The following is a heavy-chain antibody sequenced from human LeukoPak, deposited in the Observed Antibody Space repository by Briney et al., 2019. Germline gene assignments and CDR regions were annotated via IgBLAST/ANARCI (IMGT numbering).Heavy chain of an antibody. CDR1: GFSFSNHG. Sequence: GGSLRLSCAASGFSFSNHGMNWVRQAPGKGLEWLSGVSPPGGGTYYADSVKGRFTISRDDSKNTLSLQMNSLRVEDTAVYYCARDLAWGAFDYWGQGTLVTVSS. CDR2: VSPPGGGT. D-gene: IGHD7-27*01. V-gene: IGHV3-23*01. J-gene: IGHJ4*02. CDR3: ARDLAWGAFDY.